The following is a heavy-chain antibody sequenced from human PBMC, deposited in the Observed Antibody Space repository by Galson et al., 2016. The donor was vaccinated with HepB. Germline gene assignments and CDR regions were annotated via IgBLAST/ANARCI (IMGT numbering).Heavy chain of an antibody. CDR1: GSSITSGNW. V-gene: IGHV4-4*02. CDR2: VHDSGTT. D-gene: IGHD4-23*01. Sequence: ETLSLTCALSGSSITSGNWWGWVRQPPGQGLEWIGEVHDSGTTNYNPSLKSRATISKDHSKNQLSLILTSVTAADSAVYYCARERAKVIDYWGQGTLVTVPS. CDR3: ARERAKVIDY. J-gene: IGHJ4*02.